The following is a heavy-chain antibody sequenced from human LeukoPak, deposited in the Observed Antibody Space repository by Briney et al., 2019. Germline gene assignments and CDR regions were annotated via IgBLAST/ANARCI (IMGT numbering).Heavy chain of an antibody. CDR2: IWYDGSKK. CDR3: ARDDLPLYSSRLDY. Sequence: PGGSLRLSCAASGFTFSSYGMHWVRQAPGKGLEWVAVIWYDGSKKYYADSVKGRFTISRDNSKNALYLQMNSLRAEDTAVYYCARDDLPLYSSRLDYWGQGTLVTVSS. V-gene: IGHV3-33*01. CDR1: GFTFSSYG. J-gene: IGHJ4*02. D-gene: IGHD6-13*01.